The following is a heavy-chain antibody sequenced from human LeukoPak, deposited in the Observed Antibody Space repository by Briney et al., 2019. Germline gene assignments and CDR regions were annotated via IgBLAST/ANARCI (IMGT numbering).Heavy chain of an antibody. D-gene: IGHD6-6*01. J-gene: IGHJ6*02. Sequence: PWETLSLTCTVSDGSISGYYWNWIRQSPGRGLERIGYMFYSGSTNYNPSLKSRVTMSVDTSKNQFSLKLSSVTAADTAVYYCARRGSSSSGYGLDVWGQGTTVTVSS. V-gene: IGHV4-59*08. CDR2: MFYSGST. CDR1: DGSISGYY. CDR3: ARRGSSSSGYGLDV.